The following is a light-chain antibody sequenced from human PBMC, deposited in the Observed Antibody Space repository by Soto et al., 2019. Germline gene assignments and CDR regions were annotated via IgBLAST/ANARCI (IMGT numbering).Light chain of an antibody. CDR3: QSYDSSLSGYV. CDR1: SSNIGAGYD. V-gene: IGLV1-40*01. CDR2: GNS. Sequence: QSLLTQPPSVSGAPGQRVTISCTGSSSNIGAGYDVHWYQQLPGTAPKLLIYGNSNRPSGVPDRFSGSKSGTSASLDITGLQAEDEADYYCQSYDSSLSGYVFGTGTKLTVL. J-gene: IGLJ1*01.